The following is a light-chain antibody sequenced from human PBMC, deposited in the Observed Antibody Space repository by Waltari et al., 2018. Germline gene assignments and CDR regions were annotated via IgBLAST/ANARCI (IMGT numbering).Light chain of an antibody. V-gene: IGLV8-61*01. CDR2: KTN. Sequence: QTVVTQEPSLSVSPVGTVTLTCALSSGSPSTTSYVSWYQQSPGQTPRTLVYKTNIRSSGVPDRFSGSSLGNKAALIITGAQADDECDYYCLVYMGSGIWVFGGGTKLTVL. J-gene: IGLJ3*02. CDR1: SGSPSTTSY. CDR3: LVYMGSGIWV.